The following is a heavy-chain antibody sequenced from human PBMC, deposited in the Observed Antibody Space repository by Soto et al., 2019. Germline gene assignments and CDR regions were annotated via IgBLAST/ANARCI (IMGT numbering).Heavy chain of an antibody. J-gene: IGHJ4*02. V-gene: IGHV3-23*01. CDR1: GFTFSSYA. Sequence: EVQLLESGGGLVQPGGSLRLSCAASGFTFSSYAMSWVRQAPGKGLEWVSTINTSGGSTYYADSVKGRFTISRDTSKNALYLKMTSLRAEDTAVYYWAKDAPPVLCWGQGTLGTVSS. D-gene: IGHD2-2*01. CDR2: INTSGGST. CDR3: AKDAPPVLC.